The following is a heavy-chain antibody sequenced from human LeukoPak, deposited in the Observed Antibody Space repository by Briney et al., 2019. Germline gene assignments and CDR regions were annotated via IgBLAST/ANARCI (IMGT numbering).Heavy chain of an antibody. CDR1: GFTFSSYN. J-gene: IGHJ4*02. D-gene: IGHD2-15*01. CDR3: ARVLENDSIGGSCYSGLDY. V-gene: IGHV3-21*01. CDR2: ISRAGSYI. Sequence: PGGCLRLPSAASGFTFSSYNMNWVRQAPGRGLEWVSSISRAGSYIYYADSVKGRFTISRDNAQNSLYLQMDSLRVEYTAVYYCARVLENDSIGGSCYSGLDYWGQGTLVTVSS.